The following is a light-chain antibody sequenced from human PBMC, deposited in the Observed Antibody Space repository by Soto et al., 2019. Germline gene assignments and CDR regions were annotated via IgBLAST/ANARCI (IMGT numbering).Light chain of an antibody. CDR3: CSYTVSGTYV. J-gene: IGLJ1*01. CDR1: SSDVGGYNY. CDR2: AVS. Sequence: QSVLTQPASVPGSPGQSITISCTGTSSDVGGYNYVSWYQQHPGKAPKLMIYAVSNRPSGVSNRFSGSKSGNTATLTISGLQAEEEADYYCCSYTVSGTYVFGTGTKLTVL. V-gene: IGLV2-14*01.